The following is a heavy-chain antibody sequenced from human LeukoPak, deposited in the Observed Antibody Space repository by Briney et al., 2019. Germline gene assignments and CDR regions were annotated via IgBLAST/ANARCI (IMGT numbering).Heavy chain of an antibody. CDR1: GFTFSSYA. J-gene: IGHJ4*02. D-gene: IGHD5-24*01. V-gene: IGHV3-23*01. Sequence: PGGSLRLSCAASGFTFSSYAMSWVRQAPGKGLEWVSAISGSGGSTYYADSVKGRFTISRDNSKNTLYLQMSSLRAEDTAVYYCANQAGHGFYYFDYWGQGTLVTVSS. CDR2: ISGSGGST. CDR3: ANQAGHGFYYFDY.